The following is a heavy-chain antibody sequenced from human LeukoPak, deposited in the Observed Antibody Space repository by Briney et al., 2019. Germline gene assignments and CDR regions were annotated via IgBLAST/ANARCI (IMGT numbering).Heavy chain of an antibody. Sequence: GGSLRLSCAASGFTFSSYGMSWVRQAMGKGLECVAKIKEDGSEKHYVDSVKGRFTISRDNTKNSLYLQMNSLRAEDTAVYYCARDYTGGWNDYWGQGTLVIVSS. V-gene: IGHV3-7*01. CDR2: IKEDGSEK. D-gene: IGHD7-27*01. CDR3: ARDYTGGWNDY. J-gene: IGHJ4*02. CDR1: GFTFSSYG.